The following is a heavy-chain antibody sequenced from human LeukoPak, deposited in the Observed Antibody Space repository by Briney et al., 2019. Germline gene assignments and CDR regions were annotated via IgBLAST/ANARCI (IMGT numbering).Heavy chain of an antibody. D-gene: IGHD2-15*01. J-gene: IGHJ4*02. V-gene: IGHV3-23*01. CDR1: GIIFSNYV. Sequence: GGSLGLSCTVSGIIFSNYVMSWVRQDPGKGLEWVSGISGSGAKTYYADSVKGRFSISRDNSKNTVYLQVNSLRGEDTAVYYCAKDIRGYSSGWPWFDYWGQGTLVTVSP. CDR3: AKDIRGYSSGWPWFDY. CDR2: ISGSGAKT.